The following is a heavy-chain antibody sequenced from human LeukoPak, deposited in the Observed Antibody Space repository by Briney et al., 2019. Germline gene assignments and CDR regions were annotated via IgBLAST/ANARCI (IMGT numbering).Heavy chain of an antibody. V-gene: IGHV5-51*01. CDR2: IYPRDSDT. D-gene: IGHD5-12*01. J-gene: IGHJ4*02. CDR3: ARRQYSGYDFDF. Sequence: GESLKISCKASGYIFTNYWIGWVRQLPGKGLEWMGIIYPRDSDTRYSPSFQGQVTVSADKSISTAYLQWNTLEASDTAMYYCARRQYSGYDFDFWGQGTLVTVSS. CDR1: GYIFTNYW.